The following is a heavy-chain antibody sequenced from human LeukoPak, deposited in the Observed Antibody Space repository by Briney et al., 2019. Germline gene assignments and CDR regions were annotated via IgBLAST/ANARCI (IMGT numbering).Heavy chain of an antibody. CDR1: GASISSTSYY. CDR2: ISYTGST. Sequence: SETLSLTCTVSGASISSTSYYWSWIRQLPGKGLEWIGYISYTGSTYYNPSLKSRVIISRDTSKNQFSLKLSSVTAADTAIYYCARGDYWGQGTLVTVSS. V-gene: IGHV4-31*03. J-gene: IGHJ4*02. CDR3: ARGDY.